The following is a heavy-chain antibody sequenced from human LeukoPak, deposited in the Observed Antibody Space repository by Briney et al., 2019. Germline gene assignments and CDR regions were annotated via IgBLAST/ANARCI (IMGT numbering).Heavy chain of an antibody. CDR3: ARDLAYCGGDCPD. CDR2: INPNSGGT. Sequence: GASVKVSCKASGYTFTGYYMHWVRQAPGQGLEWMGWINPNSGGTNYAQEFQGRVTMTRDTSISTAYMELSRLRSDDTAVYYCARDLAYCGGDCPDWGQGTLVTVSS. CDR1: GYTFTGYY. D-gene: IGHD2-21*02. J-gene: IGHJ4*02. V-gene: IGHV1-2*02.